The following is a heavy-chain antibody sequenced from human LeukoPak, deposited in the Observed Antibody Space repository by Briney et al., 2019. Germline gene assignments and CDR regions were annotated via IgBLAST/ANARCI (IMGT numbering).Heavy chain of an antibody. CDR2: SSGSGGST. D-gene: IGHD6-19*01. V-gene: IGHV3-23*01. Sequence: GGALRLSCAASGFTFSTYDMSWVGQAPGRGVEGVSASSGSGGSTYYADSVKGGFTISRDNSKITLYLQMTSLRAEDTAVYYCARVSWFHVSSGSDYWGQGTLVTVSS. J-gene: IGHJ4*02. CDR3: ARVSWFHVSSGSDY. CDR1: GFTFSTYD.